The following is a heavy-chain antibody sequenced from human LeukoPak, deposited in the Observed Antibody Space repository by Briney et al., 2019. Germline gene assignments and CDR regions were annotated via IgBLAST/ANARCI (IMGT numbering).Heavy chain of an antibody. CDR2: ISNDGSKK. J-gene: IGHJ6*02. V-gene: IGHV3-30*03. CDR1: GFTFSSYS. Sequence: GGSLRLSCAASGFTFSSYSMNWVRQAPGKGLEGVAVISNDGSKKYYADSVKGRFTVSRDNSKNTLYLHIDSLGLEDTAVYYCAREFGGMDVWGQGTPITVSS. D-gene: IGHD3-10*01. CDR3: AREFGGMDV.